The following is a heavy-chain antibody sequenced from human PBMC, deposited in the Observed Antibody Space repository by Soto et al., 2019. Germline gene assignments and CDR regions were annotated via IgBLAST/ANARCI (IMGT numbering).Heavy chain of an antibody. D-gene: IGHD2-15*01. CDR3: ARDLYLGYCSGGSCYGKDY. Sequence: SETLSLTCAVYGGSFSGYYWSWIRQPPGKGLEWIGEINHSGSTNYNPSLKSRVTISVDTSKNQFSLKLSSVTAADTAVYYCARDLYLGYCSGGSCYGKDYWGQGTLVTVLL. CDR2: INHSGST. CDR1: GGSFSGYY. J-gene: IGHJ4*02. V-gene: IGHV4-34*01.